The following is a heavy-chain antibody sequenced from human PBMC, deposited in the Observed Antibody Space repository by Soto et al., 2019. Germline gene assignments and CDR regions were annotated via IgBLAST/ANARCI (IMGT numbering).Heavy chain of an antibody. CDR2: ISAHTGSS. CDR1: GYTFTSSG. D-gene: IGHD3-22*01. Sequence: QVQLVQSGAEVKKPGASVKVSCKASGYTFTSSGMSWVRQAPGQGLEWMGWISAHTGSSEYAQRFQGRATMPTDRSTSTAYMELRSLRSDDTAVYYCARAFFYQGSDSRGYSFDAFDFWGPGTLVTVSS. J-gene: IGHJ3*01. V-gene: IGHV1-18*01. CDR3: ARAFFYQGSDSRGYSFDAFDF.